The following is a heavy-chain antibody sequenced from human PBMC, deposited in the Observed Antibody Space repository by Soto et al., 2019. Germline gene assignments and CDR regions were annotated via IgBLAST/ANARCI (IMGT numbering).Heavy chain of an antibody. J-gene: IGHJ3*02. Sequence: PGGSLRLSCVASGFTFRNYGMHWVRQAPGKGLEWVAVISDDRSNKYNLASVEGRFTISRDNSKNTVFLQMNSLRAEDTAVYYCAKGGGYSSGTNDAFDIWGQGTMVTVSS. D-gene: IGHD5-18*01. V-gene: IGHV3-30*18. CDR2: ISDDRSNK. CDR3: AKGGGYSSGTNDAFDI. CDR1: GFTFRNYG.